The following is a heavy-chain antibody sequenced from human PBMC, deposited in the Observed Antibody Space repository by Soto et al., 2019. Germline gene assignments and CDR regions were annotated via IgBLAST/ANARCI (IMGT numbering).Heavy chain of an antibody. J-gene: IGHJ4*02. CDR1: GGSITSGGFS. D-gene: IGHD2-8*02. Sequence: SETLSLTCAVSGGSITSGGFSWSWIRQPLGKGLQWMGYIDVSGSTYYNPSLKSRVTISIDRSKNRFSLNLNSVTAADTAMFYCARVNGGVLDYWGQGTLVTVSS. CDR3: ARVNGGVLDY. CDR2: IDVSGST. V-gene: IGHV4-30-2*01.